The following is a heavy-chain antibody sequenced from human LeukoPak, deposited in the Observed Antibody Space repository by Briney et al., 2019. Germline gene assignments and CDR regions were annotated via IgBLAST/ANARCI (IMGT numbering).Heavy chain of an antibody. CDR2: IYYSGTT. CDR1: GGSISSTAYY. D-gene: IGHD3-10*01. V-gene: IGHV4-39*01. Sequence: PSETLSLTCTVSGGSISSTAYYWGWIRQPPGRGLEWIATIYYSGTTYHNPSLESRVTISVDTSKNQFPLKLSSVTAADTSVYYCSRQGVRGTYYYAMDVWGQGTTVTVSS. CDR3: SRQGVRGTYYYAMDV. J-gene: IGHJ6*02.